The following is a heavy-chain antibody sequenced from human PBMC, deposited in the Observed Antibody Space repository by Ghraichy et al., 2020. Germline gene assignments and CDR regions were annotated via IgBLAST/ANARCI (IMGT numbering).Heavy chain of an antibody. CDR3: PRGWYSSRWHSWFDP. J-gene: IGHJ5*02. D-gene: IGHD6-13*01. CDR1: GGSFSGYY. Sequence: SETLSLTCAVSGGSFSGYYWIWIRQPLGKGLEWIGYIYYSRSTNYNPSLKSRVTISVDTSKNLFSLKLRSVTAADTAVYYCPRGWYSSRWHSWFDPGGQGDLVTVSP. CDR2: IYYSRST. V-gene: IGHV4-59*01.